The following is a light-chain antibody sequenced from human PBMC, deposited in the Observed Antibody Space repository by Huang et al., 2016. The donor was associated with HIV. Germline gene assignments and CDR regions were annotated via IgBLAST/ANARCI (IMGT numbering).Light chain of an antibody. J-gene: IGKJ1*01. Sequence: EIVMTQSPATLSVSPGERATLSCRASQSVSNNLAWYQQKLGQDPRLLIYGASTRATGIPARFSGSGSGTDFTLTISSLQSEDFAVYYCQQYSDWPLWTFGQGSKVEIK. CDR3: QQYSDWPLWT. CDR2: GAS. V-gene: IGKV3-15*01. CDR1: QSVSNN.